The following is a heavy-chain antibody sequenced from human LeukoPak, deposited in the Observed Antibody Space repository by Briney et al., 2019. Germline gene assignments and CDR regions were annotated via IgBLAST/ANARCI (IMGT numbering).Heavy chain of an antibody. J-gene: IGHJ6*02. V-gene: IGHV1-8*01. CDR3: ARTPLLVRGVYYYYYGMDV. D-gene: IGHD3-10*01. CDR2: MNPNSGNT. CDR1: GYTFTSHD. Sequence: GASVKVSCKASGYTFTSHDINWVRQATGQGLEWMGWMNPNSGNTGYAQKFQGRVTMTRNTSISTAYMELSSLRSEDTAVYYCARTPLLVRGVYYYYYGMDVWGQGTTVTVSS.